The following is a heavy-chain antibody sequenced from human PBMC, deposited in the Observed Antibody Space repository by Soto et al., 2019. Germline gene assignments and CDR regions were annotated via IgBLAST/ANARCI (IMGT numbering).Heavy chain of an antibody. CDR1: GFRFSTYN. Sequence: GGSLRLSCAASGFRFSTYNMDWVRQAPGKGPEWIAHISTTSFTIYYADSVKGRFTIYRDNDRNSLYLEMNSLRDEDTAVYYCARDRCYDGTCYSASDSWGQGTLVT. V-gene: IGHV3-48*02. J-gene: IGHJ5*01. D-gene: IGHD2-15*01. CDR2: ISTTSFTI. CDR3: ARDRCYDGTCYSASDS.